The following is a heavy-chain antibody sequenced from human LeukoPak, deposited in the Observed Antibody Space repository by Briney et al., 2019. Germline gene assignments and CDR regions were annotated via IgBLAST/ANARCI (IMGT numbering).Heavy chain of an antibody. J-gene: IGHJ4*02. CDR3: ARKVGSIDY. CDR1: GGSISSGGYY. D-gene: IGHD2-2*01. CDR2: IYHSGST. Sequence: RSSETLSLTCTVSGGSISSGGYYWSWIRQPPGKGLEWIGYIYHSGSTYYNPSLKSRVTISVDRPKNQFSLKLSSVTAADTAVYYCARKVGSIDYWGQGTLVTVSS. V-gene: IGHV4-30-2*01.